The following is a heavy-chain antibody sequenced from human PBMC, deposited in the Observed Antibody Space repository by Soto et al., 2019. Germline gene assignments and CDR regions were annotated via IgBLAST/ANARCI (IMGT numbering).Heavy chain of an antibody. V-gene: IGHV1-24*01. CDR3: AAGVTTFDY. J-gene: IGHJ4*02. D-gene: IGHD4-17*01. Sequence: ASVKVSCKVSGTSLSGLPMHWVRQAPGKGLEWVGSLDYEEGERSFAHRFQGRLTVTEDTSTDTAYMELSSLMSEDTAVYYCAAGVTTFDYWGQGTLVTVYS. CDR1: GTSLSGLP. CDR2: LDYEEGER.